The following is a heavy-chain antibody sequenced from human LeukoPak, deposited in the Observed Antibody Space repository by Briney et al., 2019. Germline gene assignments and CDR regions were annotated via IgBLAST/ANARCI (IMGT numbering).Heavy chain of an antibody. D-gene: IGHD6-19*01. Sequence: ASVSVSCKASGYTFTGYYMHWVRQAPRHGLEWMGWIDPNSGDTNYAQKFQGRVTMTRDTSIRTAYMELSSLRSDETAVYYCARPQGSGWTNYYGMDVWGQGTTVTVSS. J-gene: IGHJ6*02. CDR2: IDPNSGDT. CDR3: ARPQGSGWTNYYGMDV. CDR1: GYTFTGYY. V-gene: IGHV1-2*02.